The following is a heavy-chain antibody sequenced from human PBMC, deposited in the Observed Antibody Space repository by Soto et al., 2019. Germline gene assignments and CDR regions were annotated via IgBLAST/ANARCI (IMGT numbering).Heavy chain of an antibody. Sequence: SETLSLTCTVSGGSISSYYWSWIRQPPGKGLEWFGYIYYSGSTNYNPSLKSRVTISVDTSKNQFSLKLSSVTAADTAVYYCARGEGYALGSYYYYYMDVWGKGTTVTVS. D-gene: IGHD2-2*01. CDR2: IYYSGST. V-gene: IGHV4-59*01. J-gene: IGHJ6*03. CDR3: ARGEGYALGSYYYYYMDV. CDR1: GGSISSYY.